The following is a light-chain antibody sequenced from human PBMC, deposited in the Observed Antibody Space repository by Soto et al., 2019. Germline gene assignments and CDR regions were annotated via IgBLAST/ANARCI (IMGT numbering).Light chain of an antibody. J-gene: IGLJ1*01. CDR1: SSDVGGYNY. Sequence: QSVVTQPPSASGSPGQSVAISCTGTSSDVGGYNYVSWYQQHPGKAPKLMIYGVNKRPSGVPDRFSGSKSGNTASLTVSGLQAEDEADYYCSSYAGSSNVFGTGTKVTVL. CDR2: GVN. CDR3: SSYAGSSNV. V-gene: IGLV2-8*01.